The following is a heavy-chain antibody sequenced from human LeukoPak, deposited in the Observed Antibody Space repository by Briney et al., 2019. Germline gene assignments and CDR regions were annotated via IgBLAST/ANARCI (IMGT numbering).Heavy chain of an antibody. D-gene: IGHD5-24*01. CDR3: ARGREGAFDI. J-gene: IGHJ3*02. Sequence: GGSLRLSCAASGFTFSTYAMSWVRQAPGKGLEWVSTISGSGGSTYYADSVKGRFTISRDNAKNSLYLQMNSLRAEDTAVCYCARGREGAFDIWGQGTMVTVSS. CDR2: ISGSGGST. CDR1: GFTFSTYA. V-gene: IGHV3-23*01.